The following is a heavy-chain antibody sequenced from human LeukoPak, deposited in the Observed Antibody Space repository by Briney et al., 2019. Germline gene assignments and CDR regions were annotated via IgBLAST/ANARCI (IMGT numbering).Heavy chain of an antibody. CDR1: GGSISSYY. V-gene: IGHV4-59*08. D-gene: IGHD5-18*01. Sequence: SETLSLTCTVSGGSISSYYWRWIRQPPGKGLEWIGYIYYSGSTNYNPSLKSRVTISVDTSKNQFSLKLSSVTAADTAVYYCARRGYSYGVYYYMDVWGKGTTVTVSS. CDR3: ARRGYSYGVYYYMDV. CDR2: IYYSGST. J-gene: IGHJ6*03.